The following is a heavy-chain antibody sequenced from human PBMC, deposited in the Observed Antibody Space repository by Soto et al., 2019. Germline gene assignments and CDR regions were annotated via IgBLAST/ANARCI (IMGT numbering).Heavy chain of an antibody. CDR3: AKDGISGTTPNDY. CDR1: GLTFSRHA. J-gene: IGHJ4*02. V-gene: IGHV3-23*01. CDR2: ISGSGGNT. Sequence: EVHLLESGGGLVQPGGSLRLSCAASGLTFSRHAMTWVRQAPGQGLEWVSVISGSGGNTYYADSVKGRFTISRDNSTNTVYLQMNSLRAEDTAVYYCAKDGISGTTPNDYWGQGTLVTVSS. D-gene: IGHD1-7*01.